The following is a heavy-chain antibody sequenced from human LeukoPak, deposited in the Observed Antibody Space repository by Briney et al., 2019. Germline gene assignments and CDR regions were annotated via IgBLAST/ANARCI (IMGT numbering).Heavy chain of an antibody. CDR3: AKGFQANLYADYDFWSGYYLLDY. Sequence: PGGSPRLSCAASGFTFSSYWMSWVRQAPGKGLEWVAFIRYDGSNKYYADSVKGRFTISRDNSKNTLYLQMNSLRAEDTAVYYCAKGFQANLYADYDFWSGYYLLDYWGQGTLVTVSS. J-gene: IGHJ4*02. CDR1: GFTFSSYW. V-gene: IGHV3-30*02. D-gene: IGHD3-3*01. CDR2: IRYDGSNK.